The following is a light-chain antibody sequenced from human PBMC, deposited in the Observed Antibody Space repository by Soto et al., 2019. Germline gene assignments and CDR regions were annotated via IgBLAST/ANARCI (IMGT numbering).Light chain of an antibody. CDR3: QQRSNWPPMYT. CDR2: DAS. V-gene: IGKV3-11*01. Sequence: DIVLTQSPATLSLSPGERATLYCRASQSVSSYLAWYQQKPGQAPRLLIYDASNRATGIPPRFSGSGSGTDFTLTISSLEPEDFAVYYCQQRSNWPPMYTFGQGTKVDIK. J-gene: IGKJ2*01. CDR1: QSVSSY.